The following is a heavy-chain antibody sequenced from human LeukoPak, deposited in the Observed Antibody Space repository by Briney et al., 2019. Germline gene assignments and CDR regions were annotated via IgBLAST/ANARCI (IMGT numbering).Heavy chain of an antibody. D-gene: IGHD6-19*01. CDR2: IYYSGST. Sequence: PSETLSLTCTVSGGSISSYYWSWIRQPPGKGLEWIGYIYYSGSTNYNPSLKSRVTISVDTSKNQFSLKLSSVTAADTAVYYYARDRSRGWYYFDYWGQGTLVTASS. CDR1: GGSISSYY. J-gene: IGHJ4*02. V-gene: IGHV4-59*01. CDR3: ARDRSRGWYYFDY.